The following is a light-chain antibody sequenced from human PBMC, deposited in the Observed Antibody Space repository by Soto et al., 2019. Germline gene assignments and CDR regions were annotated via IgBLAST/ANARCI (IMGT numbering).Light chain of an antibody. J-gene: IGKJ4*01. V-gene: IGKV1-5*03. CDR1: QTIISL. CDR3: QQSFSAPLT. Sequence: DIQMTQSPSTLSGSVGDRVTITCRASQTIISLLSWYQQKPWKAPKLLIYKASTLKSGVPSRFSGSGSGTEFTLTISSLQPDDFATYYCQQSFSAPLTFGGGTKVDIK. CDR2: KAS.